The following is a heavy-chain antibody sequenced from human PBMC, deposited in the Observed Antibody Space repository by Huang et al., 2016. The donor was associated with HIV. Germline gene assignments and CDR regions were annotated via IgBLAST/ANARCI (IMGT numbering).Heavy chain of an antibody. Sequence: TFNNFGMHWVRQAPGKGLEWVAVISYDGSSGRYSESVKGRFTISRDNPMDTLYLQMNSLRPDDTAVYYCAKESRWYSDLDNWGQGTLFTVSS. CDR1: TFNNFG. CDR2: ISYDGSSG. D-gene: IGHD2-15*01. V-gene: IGHV3-30*18. CDR3: AKESRWYSDLDN. J-gene: IGHJ4*02.